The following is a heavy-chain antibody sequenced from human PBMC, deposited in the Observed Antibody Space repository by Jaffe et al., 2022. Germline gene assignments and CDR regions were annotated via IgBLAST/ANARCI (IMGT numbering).Heavy chain of an antibody. CDR3: TRQYGGTLLYFDY. V-gene: IGHV3-73*02. Sequence: EVQLVESGGGLVQPGGSLKLSCAASGFTFSGSAMHWVRQASGKGLEWVGRIRSKANSYATAYAASVKGRFTISRDDSKNTAYLQMNSLKTEDTAVYYCTRQYGGTLLYFDYWGQGTLVTVSS. J-gene: IGHJ4*02. D-gene: IGHD4-17*01. CDR1: GFTFSGSA. CDR2: IRSKANSYAT.